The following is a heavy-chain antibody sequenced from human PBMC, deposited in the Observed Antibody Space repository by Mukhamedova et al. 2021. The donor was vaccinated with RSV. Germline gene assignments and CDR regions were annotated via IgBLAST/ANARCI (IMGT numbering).Heavy chain of an antibody. J-gene: IGHJ4*02. D-gene: IGHD6-6*01. V-gene: IGHV3-74*01. CDR2: MNGDGCTI. CDR3: VRALQSIYTF. Sequence: MNGDGCTITYSDSVEGRFTISRDNAKNTVFLQMNSLRAEDTAVYFCVRALQSIYTFWGQGTLVTVSS.